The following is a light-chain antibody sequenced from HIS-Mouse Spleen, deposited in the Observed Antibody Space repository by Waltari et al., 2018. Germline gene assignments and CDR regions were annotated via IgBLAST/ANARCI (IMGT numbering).Light chain of an antibody. CDR1: SSDVGGYNY. CDR2: EVS. J-gene: IGLJ3*02. Sequence: QSALTQPASVSGSPGQSLTISCTGTSSDVGGYNYLSWYQQHPGKAPKLMIYEVSNRPSGVSNRFSGSKSGNTASLTISGLQAEDEADYYCSSYAGSSTYWVFGGGTKMTVL. V-gene: IGLV2-14*01. CDR3: SSYAGSSTYWV.